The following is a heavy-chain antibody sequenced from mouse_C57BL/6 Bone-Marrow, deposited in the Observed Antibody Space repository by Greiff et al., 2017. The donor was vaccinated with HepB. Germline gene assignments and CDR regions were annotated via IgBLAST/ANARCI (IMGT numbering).Heavy chain of an antibody. CDR3: ARSGYGSRNWYFDV. CDR2: IYPRSGNT. V-gene: IGHV1-81*01. CDR1: GYTFTSYG. J-gene: IGHJ1*03. Sequence: VQLQQSGAELARPGASVKLSCKASGYTFTSYGISWVKQRTGQGLEWIGEIYPRSGNTYYNEKFKGKATLTADKSSSTAYMELRSLTSEDAAVYFWARSGYGSRNWYFDVWGTGTTVTVSS. D-gene: IGHD1-1*01.